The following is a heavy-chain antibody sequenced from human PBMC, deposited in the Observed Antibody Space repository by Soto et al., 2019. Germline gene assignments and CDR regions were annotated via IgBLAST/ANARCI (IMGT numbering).Heavy chain of an antibody. V-gene: IGHV4-59*01. CDR1: GGSISSYY. J-gene: IGHJ4*02. D-gene: IGHD5-18*01. CDR3: ARGTRFGTAMATFDY. Sequence: SETLSLTCTVSGGSISSYYWSWIRQPPGKGLEWIGYIYYSRSTNYNPSLKSRVTISVDTSKNQFSLKLSSVTAADTAVYYCARGTRFGTAMATFDYWGQGTLVTVSS. CDR2: IYYSRST.